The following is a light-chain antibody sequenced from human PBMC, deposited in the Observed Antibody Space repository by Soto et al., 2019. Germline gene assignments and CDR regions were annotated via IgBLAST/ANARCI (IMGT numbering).Light chain of an antibody. Sequence: DIQMTQSPSSLSASVGDRVTITCQASQHINKDLNWYQQKPGKAPKLLIYDVSKLETGVPSRFSGSGSGTDFTFTISSLQPEDIATYFCQQSDSLPWTFGQGTKAEIK. CDR1: QHINKD. V-gene: IGKV1-33*01. CDR3: QQSDSLPWT. CDR2: DVS. J-gene: IGKJ1*01.